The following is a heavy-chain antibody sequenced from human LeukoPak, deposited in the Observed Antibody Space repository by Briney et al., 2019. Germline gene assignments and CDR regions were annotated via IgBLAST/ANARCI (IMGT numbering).Heavy chain of an antibody. CDR3: ARTTAVDTAMVPHFDY. Sequence: ASVKVSCKASGYTFTGYYMHWVRQAPGQGLEWMGRINPNSGGTNYAQKFQGRVTMTRDTSISTAYMELSRLRSDDTAVYYCARTTAVDTAMVPHFDYWGQGTLVTVSS. D-gene: IGHD5-18*01. V-gene: IGHV1-2*06. J-gene: IGHJ4*02. CDR1: GYTFTGYY. CDR2: INPNSGGT.